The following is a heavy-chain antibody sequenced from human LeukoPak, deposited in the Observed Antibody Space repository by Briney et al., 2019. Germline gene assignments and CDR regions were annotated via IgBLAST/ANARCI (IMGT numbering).Heavy chain of an antibody. Sequence: ASVKDSCKASGYTFIPYDINWVRQATGQGLEWMGWMNPNSGNTGYAQTFQGRVTMTRDTSISTAYMELNSLTSEDTAVYYCAKNVRDTGTFDYWGQGTLVTVSS. CDR2: MNPNSGNT. V-gene: IGHV1-8*01. J-gene: IGHJ4*02. D-gene: IGHD5-18*01. CDR3: AKNVRDTGTFDY. CDR1: GYTFIPYD.